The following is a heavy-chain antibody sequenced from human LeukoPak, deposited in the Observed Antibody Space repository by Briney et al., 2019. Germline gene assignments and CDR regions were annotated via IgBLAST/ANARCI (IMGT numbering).Heavy chain of an antibody. CDR1: GFIFSTHW. V-gene: IGHV3-74*01. CDR3: ARATYMIRGLKDY. D-gene: IGHD3-10*01. J-gene: IGHJ4*02. Sequence: GGSLKLSCTASGFIFSTHWMSWVRQAPGKGLVWVSRIDSDGTTATYADSVKGRFTISRDNAKNTLYLQMNSLRAEDTAVYYCARATYMIRGLKDYWGQGTLVTVSS. CDR2: IDSDGTTA.